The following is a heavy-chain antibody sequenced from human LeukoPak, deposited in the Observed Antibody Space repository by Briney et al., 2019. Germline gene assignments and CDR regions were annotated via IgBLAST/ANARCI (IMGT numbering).Heavy chain of an antibody. V-gene: IGHV1-69*05. CDR3: ASPTYYYLPGDAFDI. CDR2: IIPIFGTA. D-gene: IGHD3-10*01. J-gene: IGHJ3*02. Sequence: AASVKVSCKASGGTFSSYAISWVRQAPGQGLEWMGGIIPIFGTANYAQKFQGRATITTDESTSTAYMELSSLRSEDTAVYYCASPTYYYLPGDAFDIWGQGTMVTVSS. CDR1: GGTFSSYA.